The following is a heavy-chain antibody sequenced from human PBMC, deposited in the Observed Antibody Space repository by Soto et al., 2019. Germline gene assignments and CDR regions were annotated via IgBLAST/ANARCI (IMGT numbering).Heavy chain of an antibody. J-gene: IGHJ4*02. D-gene: IGHD4-17*01. CDR3: ARRSPVATGGDYEGTLDY. CDR2: IYYSGST. V-gene: IGHV4-59*01. CDR1: GGSISSYY. Sequence: HSETLSLTCTVSGGSISSYYWSWIRQPPGKGLEWIGYIYYSGSTNYNPSLKSRVTISVDTSKNQFSLKLSSVTAADTAVYYCARRSPVATGGDYEGTLDYWGQGTLVTVSS.